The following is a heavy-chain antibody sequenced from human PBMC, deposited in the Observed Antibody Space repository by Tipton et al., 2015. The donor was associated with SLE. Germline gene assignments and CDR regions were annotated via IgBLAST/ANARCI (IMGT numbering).Heavy chain of an antibody. V-gene: IGHV3-21*04. CDR3: AKAQRDAFDI. CDR2: ISSSSSYI. CDR1: GFTFSSYS. J-gene: IGHJ3*02. Sequence: GSLRLSCAASGFTFSSYSMNWVRQAPGKGLEWVSSISSSSSYIYHADSVKGRFTISRDNAKNSLFLQMNSLRIEDTALYYCAKAQRDAFDIWGQGTMVTVSS.